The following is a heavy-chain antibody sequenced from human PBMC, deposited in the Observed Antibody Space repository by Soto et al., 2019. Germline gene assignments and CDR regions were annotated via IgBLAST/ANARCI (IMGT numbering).Heavy chain of an antibody. D-gene: IGHD3-22*01. J-gene: IGHJ4*02. V-gene: IGHV1-18*04. CDR3: ARVGRQSYYDGFPVY. CDR2: ISAYNGNT. Sequence: ASVKVSCKASGYTFTSYAISWVRQAPGQGLEWMGWISAYNGNTNYAQKLQGRVTMTTDTSTSTAYMELRSLRSDDTAVYYCARVGRQSYYDGFPVYCGQGTLVTVSS. CDR1: GYTFTSYA.